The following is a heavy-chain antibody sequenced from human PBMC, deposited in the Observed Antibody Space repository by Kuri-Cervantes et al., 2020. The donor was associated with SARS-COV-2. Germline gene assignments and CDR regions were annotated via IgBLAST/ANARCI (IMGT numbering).Heavy chain of an antibody. Sequence: GESLKISCAAPGFTFSSYAMSWVRQAPGKELEWVSAISGSGGSTYYADSVKGRFTISRDNSKNTLYLQMNSLRAEDTAVYYCAKDLGGSGWHPVDYWGQGTLVTVSS. D-gene: IGHD6-19*01. V-gene: IGHV3-23*01. CDR1: GFTFSSYA. J-gene: IGHJ4*02. CDR2: ISGSGGST. CDR3: AKDLGGSGWHPVDY.